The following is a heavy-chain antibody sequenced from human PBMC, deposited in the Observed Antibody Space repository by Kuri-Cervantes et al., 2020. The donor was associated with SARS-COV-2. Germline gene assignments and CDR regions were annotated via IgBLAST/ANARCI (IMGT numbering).Heavy chain of an antibody. Sequence: SVKVSCKASGGTFSSYAISWVRQAPGQGLEWMGGIIPIFGTANYAQKFQGRVTITADKSTSTAYMELSSLRSEDTAVYYCASSYGSGTSPGGYYYGMDVWAQGTTVSVSS. CDR2: IIPIFGTA. D-gene: IGHD3-10*01. V-gene: IGHV1-69*06. CDR3: ASSYGSGTSPGGYYYGMDV. J-gene: IGHJ6*02. CDR1: GGTFSSYA.